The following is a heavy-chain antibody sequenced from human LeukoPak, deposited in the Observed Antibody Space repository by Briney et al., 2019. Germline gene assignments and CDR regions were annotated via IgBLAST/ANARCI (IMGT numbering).Heavy chain of an antibody. Sequence: SETLSLTCTVSGASISRWYWSWIRQPPGKGLEWIGYIHGNGNTNYNPSLKSRVTISVDTSRNQLSLQLTSVTAADTAVYYCARQTFGVLYFDSWGQGTLVIVSS. CDR1: GASISRWY. J-gene: IGHJ4*02. D-gene: IGHD3-10*01. CDR2: IHGNGNT. CDR3: ARQTFGVLYFDS. V-gene: IGHV4-59*08.